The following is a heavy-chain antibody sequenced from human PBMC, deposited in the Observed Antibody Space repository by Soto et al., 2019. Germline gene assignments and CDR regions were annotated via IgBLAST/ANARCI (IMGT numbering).Heavy chain of an antibody. J-gene: IGHJ4*02. V-gene: IGHV3-64D*08. Sequence: EVQLVESGGGLVQPGGSLRLSCSASGFTFSSYAMHWVRQAPGKGLEYVSAISSNGGSTYYADSVKGRFTISRDNSKNTLYLQMSSLRAEDTAVYYCVKDSAEAIFGVVTLFDYWGQGTLVTVSS. CDR3: VKDSAEAIFGVVTLFDY. CDR1: GFTFSSYA. CDR2: ISSNGGST. D-gene: IGHD3-3*01.